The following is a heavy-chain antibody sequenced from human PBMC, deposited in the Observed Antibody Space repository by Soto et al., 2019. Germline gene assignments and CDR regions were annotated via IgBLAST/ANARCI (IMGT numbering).Heavy chain of an antibody. J-gene: IGHJ4*02. Sequence: PGGSLRLSCAASRFSVVNYAMNWVRQAPGKGLEWVSGLSGSGTSTYYADSVKGRFPISRDNSRDPLFLQINSLTSYDSAVYYCAKATTNGGWFNPFDSWGQGALVTVSS. D-gene: IGHD6-19*01. CDR3: AKATTNGGWFNPFDS. CDR1: RFSVVNYA. V-gene: IGHV3-23*01. CDR2: LSGSGTST.